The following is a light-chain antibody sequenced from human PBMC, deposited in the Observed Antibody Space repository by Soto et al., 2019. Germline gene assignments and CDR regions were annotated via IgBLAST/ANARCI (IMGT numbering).Light chain of an antibody. J-gene: IGLJ2*01. CDR1: SSNIGSHT. V-gene: IGLV1-44*01. CDR3: ATWDDSLNGLVV. CDR2: NNN. Sequence: QSVLTQPPSASATPGQRVTISCSGSSSNIGSHTVNWYQQLPGTAPKLLIYNNNQRPSGVPDLFPGSKSGTSASLAISGLLSEEEADYYCATWDDSLNGLVVFGGGTKLTVL.